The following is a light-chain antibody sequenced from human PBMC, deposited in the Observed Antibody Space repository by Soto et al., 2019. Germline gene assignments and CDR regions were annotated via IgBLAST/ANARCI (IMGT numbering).Light chain of an antibody. V-gene: IGKV1-5*01. CDR2: EAA. J-gene: IGKJ4*01. CDR3: QQYERYPLT. Sequence: DIQMTQSPSTLSASIGDRVTITCRASQTIYKWLAWYQQKPQKAPKLLIFEAAALETGVSPRFSGSGSGTEFTLTISSLQPDDVATYYCQQYERYPLTVGGGTKVE. CDR1: QTIYKW.